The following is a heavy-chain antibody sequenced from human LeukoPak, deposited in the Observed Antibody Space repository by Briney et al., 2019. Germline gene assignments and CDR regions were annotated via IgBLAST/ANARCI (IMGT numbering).Heavy chain of an antibody. CDR1: GYTFTSYG. J-gene: IGHJ6*03. CDR2: MNPNSGNT. D-gene: IGHD6-6*01. V-gene: IGHV1-8*03. Sequence: ASVKVSCKASGYTFTSYGISWVRQAPGQGLEWMGWMNPNSGNTGYAQKFQGRVTITRNTSISTAYMELSSLRSEDTAVYYCARGRPSSSLYYYYMDVWGKGTTVTVSS. CDR3: ARGRPSSSLYYYYMDV.